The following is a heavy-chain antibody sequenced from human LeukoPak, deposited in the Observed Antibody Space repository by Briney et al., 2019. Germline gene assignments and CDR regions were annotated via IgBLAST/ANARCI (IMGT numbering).Heavy chain of an antibody. J-gene: IGHJ4*02. CDR3: AKPYYDSSGYFPEDY. V-gene: IGHV3-23*01. CDR2: ISGRGDST. CDR1: GFTFSSYA. D-gene: IGHD3-22*01. Sequence: QPGGSLRLSCAASGFTFSSYAMSWVRQAPGKGLEWVSTISGRGDSTYYADSVKGRFTISRDNSKNTLYLQMNSLRLEDTAGYYCAKPYYDSSGYFPEDYWGQGTLVTVSS.